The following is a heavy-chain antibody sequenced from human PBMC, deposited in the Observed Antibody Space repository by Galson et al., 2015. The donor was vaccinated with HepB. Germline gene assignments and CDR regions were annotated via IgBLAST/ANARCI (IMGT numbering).Heavy chain of an antibody. CDR1: VDSISDYY. CDR2: FSISGST. D-gene: IGHD6-6*01. J-gene: IGHJ4*02. V-gene: IGHV4-4*07. CDR3: GSSRWSRTRWIDY. Sequence: TLSLTCNVSVDSISDYYWSWIRQPAGKGLEWIGRFSISGSTNYNPSLKSRVTMSVDTSKKHFSLKLTSVTAADTAVYYCGSSRWSRTRWIDYWGQGTLVTVSS.